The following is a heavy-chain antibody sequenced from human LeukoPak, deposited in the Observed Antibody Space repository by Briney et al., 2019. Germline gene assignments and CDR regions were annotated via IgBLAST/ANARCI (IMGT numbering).Heavy chain of an antibody. D-gene: IGHD2-2*02. CDR3: AKNQRYCSITSCYT. Sequence: GGSLRLSCAASGFTLSSYAMSWVRQAPGKGLEWVSLISGNAGSTYYADSVQGRFTVSRDNSRNTLYLQMNGLRDEDTAVYFCAKNQRYCSITSCYTWGQGTLVTVSS. J-gene: IGHJ4*02. V-gene: IGHV3-23*01. CDR2: ISGNAGST. CDR1: GFTLSSYA.